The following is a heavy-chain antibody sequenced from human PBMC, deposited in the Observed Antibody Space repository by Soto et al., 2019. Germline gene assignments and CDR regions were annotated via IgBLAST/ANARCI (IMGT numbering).Heavy chain of an antibody. CDR3: ARAPSFYETFDI. CDR1: GNTFSNYY. D-gene: IGHD3-22*01. Sequence: ASVKVSCKASGNTFSNYYIHWVRQAPGQGLEWMGIINPSGGSTSYAQKFQGRVTMTRDTSTSTVYMELSSLRSEDTAVYYCARAPSFYETFDIWGQGTMVTVSS. V-gene: IGHV1-46*01. CDR2: INPSGGST. J-gene: IGHJ3*02.